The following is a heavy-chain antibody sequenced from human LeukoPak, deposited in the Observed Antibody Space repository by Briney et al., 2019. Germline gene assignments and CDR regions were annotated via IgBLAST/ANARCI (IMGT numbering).Heavy chain of an antibody. Sequence: PGGSLRLSCAASGFTFSDYAMHWLRQSPGKSLEWVSLISGDGKNTYDEDSVKGRFTISRDNAKNSLYLQMNSLRAEDTAVYYCAKNGPLLWYFDLWGRGTLVTVSS. CDR1: GFTFSDYA. V-gene: IGHV3-43*02. J-gene: IGHJ2*01. D-gene: IGHD2/OR15-2a*01. CDR3: AKNGPLLWYFDL. CDR2: ISGDGKNT.